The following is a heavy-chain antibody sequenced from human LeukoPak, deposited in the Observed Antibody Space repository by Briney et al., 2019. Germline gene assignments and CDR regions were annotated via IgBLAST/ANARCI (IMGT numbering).Heavy chain of an antibody. J-gene: IGHJ5*02. CDR1: GFTFSSYS. V-gene: IGHV3-21*01. D-gene: IGHD1-20*01. Sequence: PGGSLRLSCAASGFTFSSYSMNWVRQATGKGLEWVSSISSSSSYIYYADSVKGRFTISRDNAKNSLYLQMNSLRAEDTAVYYCARTNWNDDGEWFDPWGQGTLVTVSS. CDR3: ARTNWNDDGEWFDP. CDR2: ISSSSSYI.